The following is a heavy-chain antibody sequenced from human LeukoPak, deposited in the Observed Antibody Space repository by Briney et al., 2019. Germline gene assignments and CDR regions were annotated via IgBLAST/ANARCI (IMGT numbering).Heavy chain of an antibody. V-gene: IGHV5-51*01. J-gene: IGHJ1*01. CDR3: ALGGDDFWSGYYSPAEYFQQ. CDR1: GYSFTSYW. CDR2: IYPVDSDT. D-gene: IGHD3-3*01. Sequence: GESLKISCKASGYSFTSYWIGWVRQIPGKGLEWIGIIYPVDSDTSYSPSFQGQVTISGDKSISTAYLQWSSLKASDTAMYYCALGGDDFWSGYYSPAEYFQQWGQGTLVTVSS.